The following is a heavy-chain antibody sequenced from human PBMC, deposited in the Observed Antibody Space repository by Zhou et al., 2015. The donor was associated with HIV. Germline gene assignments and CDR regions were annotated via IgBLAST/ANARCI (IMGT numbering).Heavy chain of an antibody. V-gene: IGHV1-69*01. CDR2: IIPIFGTA. CDR3: ARGSLGYDSSGSVFTPKNYWYFDL. J-gene: IGHJ2*01. D-gene: IGHD3-22*01. Sequence: QVQLVQSGAEVKKPGSSVKVSCKASGGTFSSYAISWVRQAPGQGLEWMGGIIPIFGTANYAQKFQGRVTITADESTSTAYMELSSLRSEDTAVYYCARGSLGYDSSGSVFTPKNYWYFDLWGRGTLVTVSS. CDR1: GGTFSSYA.